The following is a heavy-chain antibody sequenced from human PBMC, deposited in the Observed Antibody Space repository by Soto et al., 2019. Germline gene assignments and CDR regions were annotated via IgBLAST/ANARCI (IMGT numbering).Heavy chain of an antibody. CDR3: AREGDYYDSSGYRLAAFDI. CDR1: GGSISSGDYY. J-gene: IGHJ3*02. D-gene: IGHD3-22*01. V-gene: IGHV4-30-4*01. Sequence: PSETLSLTCTVSGGSISSGDYYWSWIRQPPGKGLEWIGYIYYSGSTYYNPSLKSRVTISVDTSKNQFSLKLGSVTAADTAVYYCAREGDYYDSSGYRLAAFDIWGQGTMVTVSS. CDR2: IYYSGST.